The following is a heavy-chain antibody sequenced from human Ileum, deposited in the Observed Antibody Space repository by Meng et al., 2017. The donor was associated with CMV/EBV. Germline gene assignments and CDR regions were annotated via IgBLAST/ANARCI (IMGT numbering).Heavy chain of an antibody. CDR2: IKEDGSET. CDR3: ARLRYSDY. J-gene: IGHJ4*02. CDR1: GFTFSRYW. V-gene: IGHV3-7*01. Sequence: GESLKISCAASGFTFSRYWMTWVRQAPGQGLKWVANIKEDGSETCYMDSVKGRFTISRDNAKNSLYLQMNSLRAEDTAVYYCARLRYSDYWGPGTLVTVSS. D-gene: IGHD3-9*01.